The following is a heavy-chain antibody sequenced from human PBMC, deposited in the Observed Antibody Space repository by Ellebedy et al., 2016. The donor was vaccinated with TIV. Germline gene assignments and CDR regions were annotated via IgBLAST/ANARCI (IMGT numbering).Heavy chain of an antibody. J-gene: IGHJ4*02. CDR1: GFTFSSYA. Sequence: GESLKISXAASGFTFSSYAMHWVRQAPGKGLGYVAAISSNGGTTYYADSVKGRFTISRDNSKNTLYLQMGSLRAEDMAVYYCARVSSGWQWGYFDYWGQGTLVTVSS. CDR2: ISSNGGTT. D-gene: IGHD6-19*01. CDR3: ARVSSGWQWGYFDY. V-gene: IGHV3-64*02.